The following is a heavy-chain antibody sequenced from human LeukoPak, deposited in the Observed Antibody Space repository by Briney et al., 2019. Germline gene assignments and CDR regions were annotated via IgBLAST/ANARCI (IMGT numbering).Heavy chain of an antibody. CDR2: IWYDGSNK. V-gene: IGHV3-33*01. CDR1: GFTFSSYG. J-gene: IGHJ4*02. CDR3: AREDGSSGYYYTQLDY. Sequence: PGRSLRLSCAAAGFTFSSYGMHWVRQAPGKGLEWLAVIWYDGSNKYYADSVKGRFTISRDNSKNTLYLQMNSLRAEDTAVYYCAREDGSSGYYYTQLDYWGQGTLVTVSS. D-gene: IGHD3-22*01.